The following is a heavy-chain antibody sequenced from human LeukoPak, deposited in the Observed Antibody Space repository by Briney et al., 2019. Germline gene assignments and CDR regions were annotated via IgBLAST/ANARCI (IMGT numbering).Heavy chain of an antibody. CDR1: GGSISSSSYY. D-gene: IGHD2-21*02. CDR2: IYYSGST. V-gene: IGHV4-39*07. CDR3: ARDSPLRRIVVVTATLHDAFDI. Sequence: SETLSLTCTVSGGSISSSSYYWGWIRQPPGKGLEWIGSIYYSGSTYYNPSLKSRVTISVDTSKNQFSLKLSSVTAADTAVYYCARDSPLRRIVVVTATLHDAFDIWGQGTMVTVSS. J-gene: IGHJ3*02.